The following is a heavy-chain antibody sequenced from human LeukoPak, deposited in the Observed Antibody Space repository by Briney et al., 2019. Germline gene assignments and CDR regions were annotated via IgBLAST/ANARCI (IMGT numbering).Heavy chain of an antibody. V-gene: IGHV1-18*01. CDR2: ISAYNGNT. CDR1: GYTFTSYG. CDR3: ARGWPGLDPYMDV. Sequence: ASVKVSCKASGYTFTSYGISWVRQAPGQGLEWMGWISAYNGNTNYAQKFQGRVTITRDTSASTAYMELSSLRSEDTAVYYCARGWPGLDPYMDVWGQGTTVTVSS. D-gene: IGHD2-15*01. J-gene: IGHJ6*02.